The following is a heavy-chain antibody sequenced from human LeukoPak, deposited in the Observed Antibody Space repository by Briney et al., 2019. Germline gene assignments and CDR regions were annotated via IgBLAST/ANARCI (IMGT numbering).Heavy chain of an antibody. V-gene: IGHV3-53*01. J-gene: IGHJ4*02. CDR2: ISTGGST. D-gene: IGHD3-22*01. CDR3: ATDDYYDSSGLDY. Sequence: PGGSLRLSCAASGLTVSRHYMTWVRQAPGKGLEWLSVISTGGSTNCADSVKGRFTISRDSSKNTLFLQMNSLRADDTAVYYSATDDYYDSSGLDYRGQGTLVTVSS. CDR1: GLTVSRHY.